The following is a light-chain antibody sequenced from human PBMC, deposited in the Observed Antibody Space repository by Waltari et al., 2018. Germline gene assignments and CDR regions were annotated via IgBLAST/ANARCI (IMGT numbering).Light chain of an antibody. CDR3: QQYNDWPPLT. CDR1: QSISSN. J-gene: IGKJ4*01. V-gene: IGKV3-15*01. CDR2: GAS. Sequence: IVMTQSPATLSVSPGERATLPCRASQSISSNLAWYQQKPGQAPRLLIYGASTRASDIPARFSGSGSGTDFTLTISGLQSEDFAVYFCQQYNDWPPLTFGGGTKVEIK.